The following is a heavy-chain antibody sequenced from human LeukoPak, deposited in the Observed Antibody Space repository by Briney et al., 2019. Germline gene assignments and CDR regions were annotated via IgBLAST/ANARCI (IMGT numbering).Heavy chain of an antibody. CDR2: IIPILGIA. Sequence: SVKVSCKASGGTFSSYAISWVRQAPGQGLEWMGRIIPILGIANYAQKLQGRVTITADKSTSTAYMELSSLRSEDTAVYYCARVRIAAAGTISSYFDYWGQGTLVTVSS. J-gene: IGHJ4*02. CDR3: ARVRIAAAGTISSYFDY. CDR1: GGTFSSYA. V-gene: IGHV1-69*04. D-gene: IGHD6-13*01.